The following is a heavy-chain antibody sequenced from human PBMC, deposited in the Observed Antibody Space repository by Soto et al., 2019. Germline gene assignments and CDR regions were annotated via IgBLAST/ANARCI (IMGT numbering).Heavy chain of an antibody. CDR3: ASGPPSSGWYRNLYYSYGLEA. CDR1: GFTFSTHA. CDR2: VWSDGNKR. Sequence: QVQLVETGGVVVQPGRSLRLSCVASGFTFSTHAMHWVRQAPGNGLEWLAVVWSDGNKRYYADSVMGRFTISSDNSRNTVDLWINSTMAEDAALCFSASGPPSSGWYRNLYYSYGLEAWGQGTTVTVTS. D-gene: IGHD6-19*01. V-gene: IGHV3-33*01. J-gene: IGHJ6*02.